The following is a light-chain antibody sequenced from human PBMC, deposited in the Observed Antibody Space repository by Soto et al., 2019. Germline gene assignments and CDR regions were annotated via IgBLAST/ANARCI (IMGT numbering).Light chain of an antibody. V-gene: IGKV1-39*01. CDR3: QKTYSTLGT. CDR2: AAS. CDR1: QSINNY. Sequence: DIQMTQSPSSLSASVRDRVTITCRASQSINNYLNWYQQKPGKAPKVLIYAASSLESGVPSRFSGSGSETEFSLTISSLQPVDFATYYCQKTYSTLGTFGQGTKLEIK. J-gene: IGKJ2*01.